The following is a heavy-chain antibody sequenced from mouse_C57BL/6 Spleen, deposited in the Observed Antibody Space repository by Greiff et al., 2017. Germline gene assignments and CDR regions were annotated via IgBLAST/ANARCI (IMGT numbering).Heavy chain of an antibody. CDR3: GGRVEGYFDV. CDR2: IYPGDGDT. D-gene: IGHD1-1*01. V-gene: IGHV1-80*01. CDR1: GYAFSGYW. J-gene: IGHJ1*03. Sequence: VQLQQSGAELVKPGASVKISCKASGYAFSGYWMNWVKQRHGKGLEWIGQIYPGDGDTNYNGKFKGKATLTADKSSSTAYMQLRSLTSEDSAVXYCGGRVEGYFDVWGTGTTLTVSS.